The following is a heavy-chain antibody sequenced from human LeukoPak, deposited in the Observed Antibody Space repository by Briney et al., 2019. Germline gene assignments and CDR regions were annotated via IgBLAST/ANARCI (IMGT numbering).Heavy chain of an antibody. V-gene: IGHV4-61*02. Sequence: KTSQTLSLTCTVSGGSISSGSYYWSWIRQPAGKGLEWIGRIYTSGSTNYNPSLRSRVTISVDTSKNQFSLKLSSVTAADTAVYYCARAYSGYAQPIDYWGQGTLVTVSS. D-gene: IGHD5-12*01. J-gene: IGHJ4*02. CDR1: GGSISSGSYY. CDR3: ARAYSGYAQPIDY. CDR2: IYTSGST.